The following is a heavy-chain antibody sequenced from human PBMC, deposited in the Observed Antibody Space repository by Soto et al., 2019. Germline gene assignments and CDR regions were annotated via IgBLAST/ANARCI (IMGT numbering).Heavy chain of an antibody. V-gene: IGHV3-23*01. J-gene: IGHJ4*02. CDR3: AKRMYSSSWYDYFDY. CDR2: ISGSGGST. D-gene: IGHD6-13*01. Sequence: GGSLRLSCAASGFTFSSYAMSWVRQAPGKGLEWVSAISGSGGSTYYADSVKGRFTISRDNSKNTLYLQMNSLRAEGTAVYYCAKRMYSSSWYDYFDYWGQGTLVTVSS. CDR1: GFTFSSYA.